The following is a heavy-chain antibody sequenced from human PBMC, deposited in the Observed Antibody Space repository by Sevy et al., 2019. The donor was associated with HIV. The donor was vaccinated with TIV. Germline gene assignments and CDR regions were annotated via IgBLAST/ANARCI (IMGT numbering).Heavy chain of an antibody. CDR2: INPISGGT. CDR1: GYAFTGYW. J-gene: IGHJ6*01. CDR3: ARAQTDFWTWGMDF. V-gene: IGHV1-2*06. Sequence: ASVKVSCKTSGYAFTGYWIHWVRQAPGQGLEWMGRINPISGGTDDSHKFQGRVIMTRDTSISTAYLEVRRLTSDDTAVYYCARAQTDFWTWGMDFWGQGTTVTVSS. D-gene: IGHD3-3*01.